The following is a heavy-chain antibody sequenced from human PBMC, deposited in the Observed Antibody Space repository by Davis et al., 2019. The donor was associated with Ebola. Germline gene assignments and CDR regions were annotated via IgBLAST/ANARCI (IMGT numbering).Heavy chain of an antibody. CDR1: GGSISSSNW. CDR2: IYHSGST. V-gene: IGHV4-4*02. Sequence: MPSETLSLTCAVSGGSISSSNWWSWVRQPPGKGLEWIGEIYHSGSTNYNPSLKSRVTISVDKSKNQFSLKLSSVTAADTAVYYCARGYDFWSGYYRLRNGMDVWGQGTTVTVSS. CDR3: ARGYDFWSGYYRLRNGMDV. J-gene: IGHJ6*02. D-gene: IGHD3-3*01.